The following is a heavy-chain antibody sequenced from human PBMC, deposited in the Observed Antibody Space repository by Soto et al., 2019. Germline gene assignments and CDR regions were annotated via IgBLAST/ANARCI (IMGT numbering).Heavy chain of an antibody. CDR2: INSDETIT. CDR3: VCFECGRTAVATAMEANGY. J-gene: IGHJ4*02. D-gene: IGHD2-21*02. CDR1: GFTFSNYW. Sequence: SLRLSCAASGFTFSNYWMHWVRQSPGKGLVWVSRINSDETITSYADSVKGRFTISRDNAKNTLYLQMSSLRVEDTALYYCVCFECGRTAVATAMEANGYWGQGTLVTVSS. V-gene: IGHV3-74*01.